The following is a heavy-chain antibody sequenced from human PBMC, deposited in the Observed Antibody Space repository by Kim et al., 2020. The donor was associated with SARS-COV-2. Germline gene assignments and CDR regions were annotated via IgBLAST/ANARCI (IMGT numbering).Heavy chain of an antibody. CDR3: ARGIDRWELMSWFDP. V-gene: IGHV4-59*13. Sequence: SETLSLTCTVSGGSISSYYWSWIRQPPGKGLEWIGYIYYSGSTNYNPSLKSRVTISVDTSKNQFSLKLSSVTAADTAVYYCARGIDRWELMSWFDPWGQG. J-gene: IGHJ5*02. CDR1: GGSISSYY. CDR2: IYYSGST. D-gene: IGHD1-26*01.